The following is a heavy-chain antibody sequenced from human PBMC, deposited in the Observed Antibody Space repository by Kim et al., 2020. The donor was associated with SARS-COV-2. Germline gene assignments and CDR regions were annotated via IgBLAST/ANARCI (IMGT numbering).Heavy chain of an antibody. CDR3: ARVDHDIVTSPFAVDV. Sequence: SETLSLTCSVSGGSVVSGDYYWSWIRQRPGQGLEWIGHISYSGGAYYNPSVKSRITISLDTSEDRFSLRLTSVTAADTALYFCARVDHDIVTSPFAVDVWGQGTTVTISS. CDR1: GGSVVSGDYY. V-gene: IGHV4-31*03. D-gene: IGHD2-15*01. CDR2: ISYSGGA. J-gene: IGHJ6*02.